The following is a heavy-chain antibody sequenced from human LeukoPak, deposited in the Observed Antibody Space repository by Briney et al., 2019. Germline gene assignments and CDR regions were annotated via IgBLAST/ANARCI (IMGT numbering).Heavy chain of an antibody. CDR1: GYTFTGYY. J-gene: IGHJ5*02. CDR3: ALTGWFGEINWFDP. Sequence: ASVKVSCKASGYTFTGYYMLWVRQAPGQGLEWMGWINPNSGGTNYAQKFQGRVTMTRDTSISTAYMELSRLRSDDTAVYYCALTGWFGEINWFDPWGQGTLVTVSS. D-gene: IGHD3-10*01. CDR2: INPNSGGT. V-gene: IGHV1-2*02.